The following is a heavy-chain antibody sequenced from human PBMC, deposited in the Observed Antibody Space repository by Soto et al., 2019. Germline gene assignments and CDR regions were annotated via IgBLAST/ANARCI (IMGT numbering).Heavy chain of an antibody. J-gene: IGHJ4*02. Sequence: TSETLSLTCTFSVGSISSYYWSCIRQPPGKGLEWIGYIYYSGSTNYNPSLKSRVTISVDTSKNQFSLKLSSVTAADTAVYYCARRYYYGSGSYEYYFEYWCQAILVTVSS. V-gene: IGHV4-59*01. CDR1: VGSISSYY. CDR3: ARRYYYGSGSYEYYFEY. D-gene: IGHD3-10*01. CDR2: IYYSGST.